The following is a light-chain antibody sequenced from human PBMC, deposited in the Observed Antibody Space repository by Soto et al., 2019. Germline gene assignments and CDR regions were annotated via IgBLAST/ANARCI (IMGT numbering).Light chain of an antibody. CDR1: QGISSY. J-gene: IGKJ2*01. Sequence: SQLTQSPSSLSASVGDRVTITCRASQGISSYLAWYQQIAGKAPKLLIYAASTLQSGVPSRFSGSGSGTDFTLTISSLQPEDFATYYCQQLFSYPYTFGQGTKLEIK. CDR2: AAS. V-gene: IGKV1-9*01. CDR3: QQLFSYPYT.